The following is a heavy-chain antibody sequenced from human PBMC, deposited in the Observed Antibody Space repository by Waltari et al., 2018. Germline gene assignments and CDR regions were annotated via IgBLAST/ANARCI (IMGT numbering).Heavy chain of an antibody. V-gene: IGHV4-61*02. D-gene: IGHD3-22*01. CDR3: ARTRSYYYDSTVGAFDI. J-gene: IGHJ3*02. CDR2: IYTSGST. CDR1: GGSISSGSYY. Sequence: QVQLQESGPGLVKPSQTLSLTCTVSGGSISSGSYYWSWIRQPAGKGLEWIGRIYTSGSTNYNPSLKSRVTISVDTSKNQFSLKLSSVTAVDTAVYYCARTRSYYYDSTVGAFDIWGQGTMVTVSS.